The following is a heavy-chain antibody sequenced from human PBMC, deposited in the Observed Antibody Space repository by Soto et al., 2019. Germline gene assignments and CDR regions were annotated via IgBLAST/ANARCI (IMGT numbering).Heavy chain of an antibody. J-gene: IGHJ5*02. CDR3: AREHYGDYVGNNWFDP. CDR1: GGSISSGGYY. Sequence: TSETLSLTCTVSGGSISSGGYYWSWIRQHPGKGLEWIGYIYYSGSTYYNPSLKSRVTISVDTSKNQFSLKLSSVTAADTAVYYCAREHYGDYVGNNWFDPWGQGTLVTVSS. D-gene: IGHD4-17*01. CDR2: IYYSGST. V-gene: IGHV4-31*03.